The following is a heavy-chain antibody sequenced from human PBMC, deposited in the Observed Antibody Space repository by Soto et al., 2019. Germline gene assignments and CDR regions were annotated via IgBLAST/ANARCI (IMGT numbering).Heavy chain of an antibody. D-gene: IGHD5-12*01. Sequence: EVQLVESGGGLVQPGGSLKLSCAASGFTFSGSAMHWVRQASGKGLEWVGRIRSKANSYATAYAASVKGRFTISREDSKNTAYLQMNSLKTEDTAVYYCTTRDVEMATQDFDYWGQGTLVTVSS. CDR2: IRSKANSYAT. CDR3: TTRDVEMATQDFDY. J-gene: IGHJ4*02. CDR1: GFTFSGSA. V-gene: IGHV3-73*02.